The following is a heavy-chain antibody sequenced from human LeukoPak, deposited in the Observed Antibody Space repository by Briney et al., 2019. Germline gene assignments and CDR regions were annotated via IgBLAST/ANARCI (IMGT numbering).Heavy chain of an antibody. CDR3: ARGREMAVSGRPFDP. CDR1: GGSISTYY. D-gene: IGHD5-24*01. CDR2: IYNSGST. J-gene: IGHJ5*02. Sequence: SETLSLTCTVSGGSISTYYWSWIRQPPGKGLEWIGNIYNSGSTNYNPSLKSPVTISVDTSKNQFSLKLSSVTVADTAVYYCARGREMAVSGRPFDPWGQGTLVTVSS. V-gene: IGHV4-59*01.